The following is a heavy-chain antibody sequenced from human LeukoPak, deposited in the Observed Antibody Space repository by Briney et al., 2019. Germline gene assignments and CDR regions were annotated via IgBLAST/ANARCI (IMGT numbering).Heavy chain of an antibody. D-gene: IGHD3-10*01. CDR1: GYTFTGYY. V-gene: IGHV1-2*02. CDR2: INPNGGGT. Sequence: ASLKFTCKSSGYTFTGYYMHWVRQAPGQGLEWMGCINPNGGGTNYAQTLKGRVTMTTDTSISTVYLEMGGLRYDDTAVYYCARNGSSGDYYDNWGQGTRVIVTS. CDR3: ARNGSSGDYYDN. J-gene: IGHJ4*02.